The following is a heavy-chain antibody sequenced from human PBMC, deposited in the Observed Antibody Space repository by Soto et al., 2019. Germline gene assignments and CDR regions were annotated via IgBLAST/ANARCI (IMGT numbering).Heavy chain of an antibody. CDR2: IKPGGSEK. J-gene: IGHJ4*02. D-gene: IGHD6-19*01. V-gene: IGHV3-7*01. CDR3: ARNPWGVAGIDC. Sequence: EVQVVESGGGLVQPGGSLRLSCAASGFTFSTVWMSWVRQAPGKGLEWVANIKPGGSEKYYVDSVKGRFTISKDDATNSLYLQMNSLRAEDTAIYYCARNPWGVAGIDCWGQGTLVTVSS. CDR1: GFTFSTVW.